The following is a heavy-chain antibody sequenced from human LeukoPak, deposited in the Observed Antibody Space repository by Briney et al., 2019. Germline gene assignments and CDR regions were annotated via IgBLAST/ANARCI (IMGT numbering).Heavy chain of an antibody. CDR3: AKSEVGSISWVH. CDR1: GSTFTNYY. V-gene: IGHV1-46*01. Sequence: ASETVSCKASGSTFTNYYMHWVRQAPGQGLEWMGIINPSGDSTSYAQKFQGRVTKTRDTSTTTVSMELSTLRSEDTAVYYCAKSEVGSISWVHWGQGTLVIVSS. J-gene: IGHJ4*02. CDR2: INPSGDST. D-gene: IGHD1-26*01.